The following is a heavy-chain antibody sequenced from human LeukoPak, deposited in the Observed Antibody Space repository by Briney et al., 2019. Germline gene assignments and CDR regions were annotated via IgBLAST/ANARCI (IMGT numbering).Heavy chain of an antibody. J-gene: IGHJ4*02. CDR2: INHSGST. CDR1: GGSFSGYY. V-gene: IGHV4-34*01. CDR3: ARGRGAYYYDSSGLQYYFDY. D-gene: IGHD3-22*01. Sequence: NASETLSLTCAVYGGSFSGYYWSWIRQPPRKGLEWIGEINHSGSTNYNPSLKSRVTISVDTSKNQFSLKLSSVTAADTAVYYCARGRGAYYYDSSGLQYYFDYWGQGTLVTVSS.